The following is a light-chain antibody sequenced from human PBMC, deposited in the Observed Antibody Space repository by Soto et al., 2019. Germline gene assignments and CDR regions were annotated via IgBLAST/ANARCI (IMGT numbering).Light chain of an antibody. Sequence: QSALTQPASVSGSPGQSITISCTGSASDVGDYNYVSWYQHHPGKAPKLMLYDVRVRPSGVSDRFSGSNSGNMASLTVSGLQAEDEADYYCSSYTRTSAKVVFGGGNKLTVL. V-gene: IGLV2-14*03. J-gene: IGLJ2*01. CDR1: ASDVGDYNY. CDR3: SSYTRTSAKVV. CDR2: DVR.